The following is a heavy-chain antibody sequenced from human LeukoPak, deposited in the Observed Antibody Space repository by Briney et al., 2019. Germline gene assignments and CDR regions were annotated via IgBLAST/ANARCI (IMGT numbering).Heavy chain of an antibody. CDR1: GFTFSSYN. Sequence: PGRSLRLSCAASGFTFSSYNMNWVRQAPGRGLEWVSSISSSSTYMFYADSVKGRFTISRDNAKNSLYLRMDSLRAEDTAVYYCARYRGTYRDYWGQGTLVTVSS. D-gene: IGHD1-26*01. CDR2: ISSSSTYM. J-gene: IGHJ4*02. CDR3: ARYRGTYRDY. V-gene: IGHV3-21*01.